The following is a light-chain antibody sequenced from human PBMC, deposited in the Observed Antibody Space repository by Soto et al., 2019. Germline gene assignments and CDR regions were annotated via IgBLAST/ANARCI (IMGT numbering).Light chain of an antibody. Sequence: DIQMTQSPSTLSGSVGDRVTITCRASQSVNTYLHWYQQKAGQAPKLLIYAASNLQSGVPSRFSGRGSGTDFTLTVESLQPEDFATYYCQQGYSNPWTFGQGTKVDIK. CDR3: QQGYSNPWT. CDR2: AAS. J-gene: IGKJ1*01. V-gene: IGKV1-39*01. CDR1: QSVNTY.